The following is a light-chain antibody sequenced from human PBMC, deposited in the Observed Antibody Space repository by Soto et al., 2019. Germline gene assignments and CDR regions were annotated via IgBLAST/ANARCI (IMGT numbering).Light chain of an antibody. CDR3: QHRSHWHA. CDR2: EAS. J-gene: IGKJ2*01. Sequence: EVVLTQSPATLSLSPGERATLSCRASQTVTTYLAWYQQKPGQSPRLLIYEASNRATGIPPRFSGSGSGTDFTLTISSLEPEDFAVYYCQHRSHWHAFGQGTKLEIK. CDR1: QTVTTY. V-gene: IGKV3-11*01.